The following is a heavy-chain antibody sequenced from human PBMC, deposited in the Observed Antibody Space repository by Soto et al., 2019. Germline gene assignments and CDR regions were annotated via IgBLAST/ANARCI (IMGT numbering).Heavy chain of an antibody. CDR3: AKDFGWLPSIYSDY. D-gene: IGHD3-3*01. V-gene: IGHV3-23*01. CDR1: GFTFSSYA. CDR2: ISGSGGST. J-gene: IGHJ4*02. Sequence: AGGSLRLSCAASGFTFSSYAMSWVRQAPGKGLEWVSAISGSGGSTYYADSVKGRFTISRDNSKNTLYLQMNSLRAEDTAVYYCAKDFGWLPSIYSDYWGQGTLVTVSS.